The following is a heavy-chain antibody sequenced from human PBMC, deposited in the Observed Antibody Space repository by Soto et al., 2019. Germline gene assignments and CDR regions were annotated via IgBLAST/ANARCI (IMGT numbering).Heavy chain of an antibody. CDR2: IYSNGYT. J-gene: IGHJ4*02. CDR3: ARGPSP. Sequence: TLSLTCTVSGDSISSGGYYWSWIRQHPGKGLEWIGYIYSNGYTYYNPSLESRVTISVDTSNNQFSLKLTSVTAADTAVYYCARGPSPWGQGTLVTASS. V-gene: IGHV4-31*03. CDR1: GDSISSGGYY.